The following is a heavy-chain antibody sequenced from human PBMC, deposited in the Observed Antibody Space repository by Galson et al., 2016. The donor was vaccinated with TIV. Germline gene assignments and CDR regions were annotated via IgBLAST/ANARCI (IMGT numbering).Heavy chain of an antibody. V-gene: IGHV4-31*03. J-gene: IGHJ5*02. CDR2: IYGSGSP. Sequence: TLSLTCRVSGESIGRSDYYWSWIRQNPGKGLEWIGYIYGSGSPYYNSALKRRVTMSVDTSKNQFSLKLTSMTAADTAVYYCVRETKRGVLFDPWGQGSLVTVSS. CDR1: GESIGRSDYY. CDR3: VRETKRGVLFDP. D-gene: IGHD2-8*01.